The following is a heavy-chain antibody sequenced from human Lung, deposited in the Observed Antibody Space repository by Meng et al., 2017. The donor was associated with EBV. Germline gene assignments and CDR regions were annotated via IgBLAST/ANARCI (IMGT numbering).Heavy chain of an antibody. J-gene: IGHJ4*02. V-gene: IGHV4-61*01. CDR1: GGSVSSGSYY. D-gene: IGHD6-13*01. CDR3: ARVAGSFLGFDY. CDR2: IYYSGST. Sequence: QWQLQESGPGLVQPSGTLSLTCTVSGGSVSSGSYYWSWIRQPPGKGLEWIGYIYYSGSTNYNPSLKSRVTISVDTSKNQFSLKLSSVTAADTAVYYCARVAGSFLGFDYWGQGTLVTVSS.